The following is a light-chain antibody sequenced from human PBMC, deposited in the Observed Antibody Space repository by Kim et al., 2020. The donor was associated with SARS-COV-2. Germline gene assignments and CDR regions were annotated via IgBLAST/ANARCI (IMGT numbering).Light chain of an antibody. Sequence: DIVMTQSPLSLPVTPGEPASISCRSSQSLLHSNGYNYLDWYLQKPGQSPQLLIYLGSNRASGVPDRFSGSGSGTDFTLKISRVEAEDVRVYFCMQALQTPLTFGGGTKLEI. J-gene: IGKJ4*01. CDR1: QSLLHSNGYNY. CDR2: LGS. CDR3: MQALQTPLT. V-gene: IGKV2-28*01.